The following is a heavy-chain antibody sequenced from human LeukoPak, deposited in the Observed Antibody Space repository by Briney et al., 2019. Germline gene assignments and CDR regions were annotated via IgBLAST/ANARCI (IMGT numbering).Heavy chain of an antibody. V-gene: IGHV3-7*01. D-gene: IGHD3-16*02. CDR2: IKQDGSEK. Sequence: GGSLRLSCVCSGFTFSGYWMSGGRQAPGKGLGWVANIKQDGSEKYTVDSVEGRFTISRENAKNSLYLQMNSLRAEDTDVYYCARDPGSAFGGVIVKVNYYYMDVWGKGATVTVSS. J-gene: IGHJ6*03. CDR1: GFTFSGYW. CDR3: ARDPGSAFGGVIVKVNYYYMDV.